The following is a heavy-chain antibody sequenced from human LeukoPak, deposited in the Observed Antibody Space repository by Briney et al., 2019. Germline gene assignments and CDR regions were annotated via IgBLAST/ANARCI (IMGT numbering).Heavy chain of an antibody. D-gene: IGHD3-9*01. J-gene: IGHJ4*02. CDR2: IYYSGST. CDR3: ARGAGLRYFDWSYDY. Sequence: SETLSLTCAVSGYSISSGYYWGWIRQPPGKGLEWIGYIYYSGSTNYNPSLKSRVTISVDTSKNQFSLKLSSVTAADTAVYYCARGAGLRYFDWSYDYWGQGTLVTVSS. V-gene: IGHV4-61*01. CDR1: GYSISSGYY.